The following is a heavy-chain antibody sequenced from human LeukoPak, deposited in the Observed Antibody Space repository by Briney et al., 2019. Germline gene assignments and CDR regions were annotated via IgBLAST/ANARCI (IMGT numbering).Heavy chain of an antibody. Sequence: ASVKVSCKASGYTFTSRGISWVRQAPGQGLEWMGRINPNNGGTNYAQKFQGRVTMTRDMSMSTAYMELSRLRSDDTAVYYCAGEDNSSGYRPFDIWGQETMVTVPS. CDR1: GYTFTSRG. J-gene: IGHJ3*02. CDR2: INPNNGGT. CDR3: AGEDNSSGYRPFDI. V-gene: IGHV1-2*06. D-gene: IGHD3-22*01.